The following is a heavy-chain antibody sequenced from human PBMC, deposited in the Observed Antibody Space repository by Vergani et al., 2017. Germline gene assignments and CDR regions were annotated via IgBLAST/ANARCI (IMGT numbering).Heavy chain of an antibody. V-gene: IGHV4-59*01. D-gene: IGHD6-19*01. J-gene: IGHJ5*02. Sequence: QVQLQESGPGLVKPSETLSLTCTVSGGPISSYYWSWIRQPPGKGLEWIGYIYYSGSTNYNPSLKSRVTISVDTSKNQFSLKLSSVTAADTAVYYCARRGSGWGLLFDPWGQGTLVTVSS. CDR2: IYYSGST. CDR3: ARRGSGWGLLFDP. CDR1: GGPISSYY.